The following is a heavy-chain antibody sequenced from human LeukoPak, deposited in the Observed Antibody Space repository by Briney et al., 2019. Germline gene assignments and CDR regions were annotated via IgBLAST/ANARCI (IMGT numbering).Heavy chain of an antibody. CDR2: IYYSGST. CDR1: GGSISSYY. CDR3: ARRRGYSYGWHY. J-gene: IGHJ4*02. D-gene: IGHD5-18*01. Sequence: TSETLSLTCTVSGGSISSYYWSWIRQPPGKGLEWIGYIYYSGSTNYNPSLKSRVTISVDTSKNQFSLKLSSVTAADTAVYYCARRRGYSYGWHYWGQGTLVTVSS. V-gene: IGHV4-59*12.